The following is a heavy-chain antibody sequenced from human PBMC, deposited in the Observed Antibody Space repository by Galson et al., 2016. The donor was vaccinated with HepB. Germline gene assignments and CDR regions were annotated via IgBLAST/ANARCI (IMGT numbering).Heavy chain of an antibody. Sequence: LSLSCAASGLTSSKSGMHWVRQAPGKGLEWVAVISYDGGNIQYGDSVKGRFTISRDDSKNTLYLQMNSLRGEDTAVYYCANTGYNYGYVLAYWGRGTLVTVSS. CDR1: GLTSSKSG. V-gene: IGHV3-30*18. CDR2: ISYDGGNI. CDR3: ANTGYNYGYVLAY. J-gene: IGHJ4*02. D-gene: IGHD5-18*01.